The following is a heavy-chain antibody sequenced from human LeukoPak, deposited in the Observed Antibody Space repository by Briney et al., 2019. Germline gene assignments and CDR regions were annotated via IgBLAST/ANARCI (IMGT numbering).Heavy chain of an antibody. V-gene: IGHV4-39*07. D-gene: IGHD3-3*01. Sequence: SETLSLTCTVSGGSISSGSYYWGWIRQPPGKGLEWIGSIYYSGSTYYNPSLKSRVTISVDTSKNQFSLKLSSVTAADTAVYYCARAPITFWSGYPKEGGFDYWGQGTLVTVSS. J-gene: IGHJ4*02. CDR1: GGSISSGSYY. CDR2: IYYSGST. CDR3: ARAPITFWSGYPKEGGFDY.